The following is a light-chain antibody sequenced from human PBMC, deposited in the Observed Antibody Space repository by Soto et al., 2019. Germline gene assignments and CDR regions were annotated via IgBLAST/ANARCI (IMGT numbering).Light chain of an antibody. CDR2: GVY. Sequence: TQMTQSPSSLSASVGDRVTITCRASQTVRRYLNWYQQKPGKAHKLVIYGVYHLQSGVQSRFSGSGFGTDFSLTIRSLQPEDSATYYCIQDYNYTLTFGGGTKVDIK. V-gene: IGKV1-6*01. J-gene: IGKJ4*01. CDR1: QTVRRY. CDR3: IQDYNYTLT.